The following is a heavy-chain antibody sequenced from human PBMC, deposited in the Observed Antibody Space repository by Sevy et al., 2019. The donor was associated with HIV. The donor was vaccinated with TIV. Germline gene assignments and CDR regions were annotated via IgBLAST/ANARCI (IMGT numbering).Heavy chain of an antibody. D-gene: IGHD3-22*01. CDR2: IKSITDGGTT. Sequence: GSLRLSCAVSGFTFSKAWMSWVRQAPGKGLEWVGRIKSITDGGTTDYAAPVKGRFTISRDDSKNMLYLQMNSLKTEDTAIYYCTTDDYYDSSGYHAAFDCWGQGTLVTVSS. CDR1: GFTFSKAW. J-gene: IGHJ4*02. CDR3: TTDDYYDSSGYHAAFDC. V-gene: IGHV3-15*01.